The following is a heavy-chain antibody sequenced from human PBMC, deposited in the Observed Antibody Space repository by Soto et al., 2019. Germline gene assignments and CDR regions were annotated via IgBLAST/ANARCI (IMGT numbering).Heavy chain of an antibody. CDR3: ARDESSGYYTHYYYYGVDV. J-gene: IGHJ6*02. CDR1: GGTFSSYA. V-gene: IGHV1-69*13. D-gene: IGHD3-22*01. Sequence: AASVKVSCKASGGTFSSYAISWVRQAPGQGLEWMGGIIPIFGTANYAQKFQGRVTITADESTSTAYMELSSLRSEDTAVYYCARDESSGYYTHYYYYGVDVWGQGTTVTVSS. CDR2: IIPIFGTA.